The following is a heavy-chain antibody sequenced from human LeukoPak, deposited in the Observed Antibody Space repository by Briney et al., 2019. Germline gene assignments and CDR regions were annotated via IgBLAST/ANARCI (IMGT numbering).Heavy chain of an antibody. CDR3: AREGSATARPFVSNDY. J-gene: IGHJ4*02. V-gene: IGHV4-4*07. CDR1: GGSISTYY. D-gene: IGHD6-6*01. CDR2: IHTSGNS. Sequence: SETLSLTCTVSGGSISTYYWSWIRQPAGKGLEWIGRIHTSGNSDYNPSLKSRVTMSVDTPKNQFSLKVRSVTAADTAVYYCAREGSATARPFVSNDYWGQGTLVTVSS.